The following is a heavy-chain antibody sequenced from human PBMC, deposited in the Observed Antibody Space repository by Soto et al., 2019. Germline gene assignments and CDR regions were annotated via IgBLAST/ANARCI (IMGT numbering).Heavy chain of an antibody. CDR2: IYYSGST. Sequence: QVQLQESGPGLVKPSETLSLTCSVSGGSISTYYWSWIRQSPGKGLEWIGNIYYSGSTNYNPSHKSRVTISVDTSKNQFSLKLNSVTAADTAVYYCARYDTYYGFWSGPSYGMDVWGQGTTVTVSS. CDR1: GGSISTYY. D-gene: IGHD3-3*01. V-gene: IGHV4-59*01. CDR3: ARYDTYYGFWSGPSYGMDV. J-gene: IGHJ6*02.